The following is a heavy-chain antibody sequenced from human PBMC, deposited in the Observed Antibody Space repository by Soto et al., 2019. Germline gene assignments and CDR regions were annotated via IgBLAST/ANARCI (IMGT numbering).Heavy chain of an antibody. D-gene: IGHD3-10*01. CDR3: AKGRGGSGSLTPRVDF. CDR1: GFTFNNYA. CDR2: ISGGGDTT. Sequence: EVQLLESGGGLVQPGGSLRLSCAASGFTFNNYAMTWVRQAPGKGLEWVSAISGGGDTTSYADSVKGRFTVSRAGSKNTLYLQMSSLRAEDTALYYCAKGRGGSGSLTPRVDFWGQGTLVTVSS. J-gene: IGHJ4*02. V-gene: IGHV3-23*01.